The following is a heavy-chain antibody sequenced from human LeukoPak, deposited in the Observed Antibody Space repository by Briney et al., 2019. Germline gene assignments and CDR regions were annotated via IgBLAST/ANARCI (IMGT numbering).Heavy chain of an antibody. CDR3: AKSVGYGDYDWFDP. J-gene: IGHJ5*02. CDR1: GFTFSSYG. V-gene: IGHV3-30*18. D-gene: IGHD4-17*01. Sequence: PGGSLRLSCAASGFTFSSYGMHGVRQAPGKGLEWVAVISYDGSNKYYADSVKGRFTISRDNSKNTLYLQMNSLRAEDTAVYYCAKSVGYGDYDWFDPWGQGTLVTVSS. CDR2: ISYDGSNK.